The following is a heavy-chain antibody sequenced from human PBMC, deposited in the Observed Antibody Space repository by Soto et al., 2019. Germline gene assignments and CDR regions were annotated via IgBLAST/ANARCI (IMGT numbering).Heavy chain of an antibody. V-gene: IGHV1-69*01. CDR3: ARTHYYDSSGYLSGFDY. CDR1: GGTFSSYA. CDR2: IIPIFGTA. J-gene: IGHJ4*02. Sequence: QVQLVQSGAEVHKPGSSVNVSCKASGGTFSSYAISWVRQAPGQGLEWMGGIIPIFGTANYAQKFQGRVTITADESTSTAYMELSSLRSEDTAVYYCARTHYYDSSGYLSGFDYWGQGTLVTVSS. D-gene: IGHD3-22*01.